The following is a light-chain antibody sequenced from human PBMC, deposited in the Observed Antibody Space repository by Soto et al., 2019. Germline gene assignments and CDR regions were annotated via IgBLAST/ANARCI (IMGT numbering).Light chain of an antibody. CDR1: QSVLYSSNNKNY. CDR3: QRYNNWPLT. J-gene: IGKJ4*01. Sequence: DIVMTQSPDSLAVSLGERATINCKSSQSVLYSSNNKNYLAWYQQKPGQPPKLLIYWASTRESGVPDRFSGSGSATDFTLTISSLQAEDVAVYYCQRYNNWPLTFGGGTKVESK. V-gene: IGKV4-1*01. CDR2: WAS.